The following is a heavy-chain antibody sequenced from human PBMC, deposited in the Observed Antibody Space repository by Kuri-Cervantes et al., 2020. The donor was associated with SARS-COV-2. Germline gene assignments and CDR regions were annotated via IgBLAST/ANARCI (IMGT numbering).Heavy chain of an antibody. D-gene: IGHD3-22*01. CDR1: GFTVSSNY. Sequence: GESLKISCAVSGFTVSSNYLSWVRQAPGKGLEWVSVIYSGGSTYYADSVKGRFTISRDNSKNTLYLQMNNLRAEDTAVYYCARIREYYDSSGYYYHDAFDIWGQGTMVTVSS. CDR3: ARIREYYDSSGYYYHDAFDI. CDR2: IYSGGST. J-gene: IGHJ3*02. V-gene: IGHV3-66*01.